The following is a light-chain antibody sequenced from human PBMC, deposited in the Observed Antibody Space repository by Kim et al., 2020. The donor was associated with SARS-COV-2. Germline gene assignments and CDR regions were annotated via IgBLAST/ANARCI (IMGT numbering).Light chain of an antibody. CDR3: SSYTSSSTLV. Sequence: QSALTHPPSVSGSPGQPVTISCTGTSSDVGSYNRVSWYQQPPGTAPKLMIYEVSNRPSGVPDRFAGSKSGNTASLTISGLQAEDEADYYCSSYTSSSTLVFGTGTKVTVL. J-gene: IGLJ1*01. CDR2: EVS. V-gene: IGLV2-18*02. CDR1: SSDVGSYNR.